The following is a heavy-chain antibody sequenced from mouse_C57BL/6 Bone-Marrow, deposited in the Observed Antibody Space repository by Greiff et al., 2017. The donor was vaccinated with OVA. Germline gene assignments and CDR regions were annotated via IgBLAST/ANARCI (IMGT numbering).Heavy chain of an antibody. CDR3: ARKLYYYGSRGYFDY. Sequence: QVQLQQSGAELVRPGSSVKLSCKASGYTFTSYWMHWVKQRPIQGLEWIGNIDPSDSETHYNQKFKDKATLTVDKSSSTAYMQLSSLTSEDSAVYYCARKLYYYGSRGYFDYWGQGTTLTVSS. J-gene: IGHJ2*01. CDR1: GYTFTSYW. V-gene: IGHV1-52*01. CDR2: IDPSDSET. D-gene: IGHD1-1*01.